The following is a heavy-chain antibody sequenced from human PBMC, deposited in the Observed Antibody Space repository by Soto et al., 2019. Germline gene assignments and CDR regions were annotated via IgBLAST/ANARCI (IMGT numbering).Heavy chain of an antibody. Sequence: QVQLQESGPGLVKPSQTLSLTCTVSGGSISSGGYYWSWIRQHPGKGLEWIGYIYYSGSTYYNPSLKSRVTISVDTSKNQFSLKLSSVTAAYTAVYYCARVSHPRMGGYYYGMDVWGQGTTVTVSS. CDR3: ARVSHPRMGGYYYGMDV. CDR1: GGSISSGGYY. CDR2: IYYSGST. V-gene: IGHV4-31*03. J-gene: IGHJ6*02. D-gene: IGHD2-8*01.